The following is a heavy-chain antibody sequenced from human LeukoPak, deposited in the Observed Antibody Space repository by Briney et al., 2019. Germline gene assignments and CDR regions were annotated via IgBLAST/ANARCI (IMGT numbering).Heavy chain of an antibody. CDR1: GFTFSSYG. CDR2: ISHDGSNK. Sequence: GGSLRLSCAASGFTFSSYGMHWVRQAPGKGLEWVAVISHDGSNKYYADSVKGRFTISRDNSKNTLYLQMNSLRAEDTAVYYCARERVTGRSGNLRSYFDYWGQGTLVTVS. CDR3: ARERVTGRSGNLRSYFDY. J-gene: IGHJ4*02. V-gene: IGHV3-30*03. D-gene: IGHD2-8*01.